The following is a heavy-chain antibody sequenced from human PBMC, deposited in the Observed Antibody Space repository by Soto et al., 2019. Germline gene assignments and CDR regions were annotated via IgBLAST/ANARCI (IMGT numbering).Heavy chain of an antibody. V-gene: IGHV3-30*18. J-gene: IGHJ3*02. CDR1: GFTFRSFG. CDR3: AKVLPATGIEGGGDAFDI. Sequence: GESLRLSCAASGFTFRSFGMHWIRQAPGKGLEWVALISYDGTNKYYADSVRGRFTISRDNSKNTLYLEMNTLRVEDTAVYYCAKVLPATGIEGGGDAFDIWGQGTMVTVS. D-gene: IGHD1-26*01. CDR2: ISYDGTNK.